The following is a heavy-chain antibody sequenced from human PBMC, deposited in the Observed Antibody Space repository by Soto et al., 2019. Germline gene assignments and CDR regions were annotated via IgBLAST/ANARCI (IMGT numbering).Heavy chain of an antibody. CDR3: ARERGDVVQVPYY. Sequence: QVRLQESGPKLVRPSQTLSLTCSVSGVSINRGDYYWSWIRQSPGRGLEWIGSIYYNGDTNYNPSIGSRVTFSVDTSKDQFCVDLQSVVAADAEVYFWARERGDVVQVPYYWGQGTLITVSS. J-gene: IGHJ4*02. D-gene: IGHD2-21*01. CDR1: GVSINRGDYY. V-gene: IGHV4-30-4*01. CDR2: IYYNGDT.